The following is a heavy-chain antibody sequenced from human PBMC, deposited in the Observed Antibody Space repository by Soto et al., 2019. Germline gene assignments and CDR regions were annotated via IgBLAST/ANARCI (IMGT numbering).Heavy chain of an antibody. V-gene: IGHV4-59*08. CDR2: IFYSGST. J-gene: IGHJ6*03. D-gene: IGHD4-17*01. CDR3: ASIRWVTGYMDI. Sequence: PSETLSLTCTFSGGSISIYYCSWFRQPPGKGLEWIGYIFYSGSTNYNPSLKSRVTISLDTSKNQFSLRLNSVTAADSSVYYCASIRWVTGYMDIWGKGTTVTVYS. CDR1: GGSISIYY.